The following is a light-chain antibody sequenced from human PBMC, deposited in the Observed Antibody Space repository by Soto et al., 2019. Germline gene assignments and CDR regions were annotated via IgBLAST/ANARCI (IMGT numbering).Light chain of an antibody. CDR3: GTWDSSLSDHVV. V-gene: IGLV1-51*02. J-gene: IGLJ2*01. CDR1: SSNIGNNY. CDR2: ENN. Sequence: QSVLTQPPSVSAAPGQKVTISCSGSSSNIGNNYVSWYQQLPGTAPKLLIYENNKRPSGIPDRFSGSKSGTSATLGITGLQTGDEADYYCGTWDSSLSDHVVFGGGTKVTVI.